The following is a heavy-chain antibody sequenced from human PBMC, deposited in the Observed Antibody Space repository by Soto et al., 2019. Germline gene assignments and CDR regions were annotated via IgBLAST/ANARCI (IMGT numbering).Heavy chain of an antibody. CDR1: GGSIRSLF. V-gene: IGHV4-30-2*01. D-gene: IGHD2-21*01. CDR3: ARGPPHSH. Sequence: PSETLSLTCTVSGGSIRSLFWSWIRQPPGKGLEWIGYIYHSGSTYYNPSLKSRVTISVDRSKNQFSLKLSSVTAADTAVYYCARGPPHSHWGQGTLVTVSS. CDR2: IYHSGST. J-gene: IGHJ4*02.